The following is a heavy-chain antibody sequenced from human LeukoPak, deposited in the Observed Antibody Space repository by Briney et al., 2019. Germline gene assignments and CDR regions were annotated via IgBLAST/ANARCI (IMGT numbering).Heavy chain of an antibody. J-gene: IGHJ3*01. CDR3: ARDHAGT. D-gene: IGHD1-26*01. V-gene: IGHV1-2*06. Sequence: GASVKVSCKASGYTFTSYGISWVGQAPGQGLEWMGRINPNSGGTNYAQKFQGRVTMTRDTSISTAYMELSRLRSDDTAVYYCARDHAGTWGQGTMVTVSS. CDR2: INPNSGGT. CDR1: GYTFTSYG.